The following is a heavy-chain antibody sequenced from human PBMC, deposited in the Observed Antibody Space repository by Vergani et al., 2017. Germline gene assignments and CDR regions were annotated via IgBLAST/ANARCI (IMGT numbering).Heavy chain of an antibody. CDR3: ARGLSSRMYYFDY. D-gene: IGHD6-13*01. J-gene: IGHJ4*02. V-gene: IGHV1-2*02. Sequence: QVQLVQSGAEVKKPGASVKVSCKASGYTFTGYYMHWVRQAPGQGLEWMGWINPNSGCTNYAQKFQGRVTMTRDTSISTAYMELSRLRSDDPAVYYCARGLSSRMYYFDYWGQGTLVTVSS. CDR1: GYTFTGYY. CDR2: INPNSGCT.